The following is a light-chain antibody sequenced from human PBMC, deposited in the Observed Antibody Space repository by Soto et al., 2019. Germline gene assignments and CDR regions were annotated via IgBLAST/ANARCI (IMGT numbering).Light chain of an antibody. CDR2: ATA. CDR1: QGIRDD. Sequence: AIQLTQSPSSLSASVGDSVTITCRASQGIRDDLAWFQQSTGKAPRVLIYATANLQRGVPSRFSGSGSGTDFTLTISSLQPEDFATYYCLQHYDFPPTFGQGTKVE. J-gene: IGKJ1*01. V-gene: IGKV1-6*01. CDR3: LQHYDFPPT.